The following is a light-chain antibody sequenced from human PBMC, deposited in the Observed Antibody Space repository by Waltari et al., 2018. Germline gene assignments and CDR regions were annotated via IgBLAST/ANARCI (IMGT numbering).Light chain of an antibody. CDR2: DAS. J-gene: IGKJ3*01. V-gene: IGKV1-33*01. Sequence: DIQMTQSPYSLSASVGDRVTINCQASQDVRSYLNWYQQKPGKVPNLLVYDASNLETGVPPRFSGGGSGRDFTLTISSLQPEDIGTYYCQHYHIFPYSFGPGTTVDMK. CDR3: QHYHIFPYS. CDR1: QDVRSY.